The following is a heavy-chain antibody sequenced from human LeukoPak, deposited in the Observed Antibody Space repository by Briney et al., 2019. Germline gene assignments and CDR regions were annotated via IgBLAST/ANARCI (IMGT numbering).Heavy chain of an antibody. J-gene: IGHJ5*02. Sequence: SETLSLTCTVSGGSISSYYWSWIRQPPWKLLEWIGYIYNSGITNHNPSLKSRVTISVDTSKNQFSLKLNSVTAADTAVYYCARASCSGGSCYVPSWGQGTLVTASS. D-gene: IGHD2-15*01. CDR1: GGSISSYY. CDR3: ARASCSGGSCYVPS. CDR2: IYNSGIT. V-gene: IGHV4-59*01.